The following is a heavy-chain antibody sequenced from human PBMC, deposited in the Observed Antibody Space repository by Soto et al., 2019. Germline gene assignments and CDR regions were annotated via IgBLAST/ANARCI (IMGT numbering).Heavy chain of an antibody. V-gene: IGHV3-30*18. CDR2: ISYDGSNK. D-gene: IGHD6-19*01. Sequence: GGSLRLSCAASGFTFSSYGMHWVRQAPGKGLEWVAVISYDGSNKYYADSVKGRFTISRDNSKNTLYLQMNSLRAEDTAVYYCAKIQIAVAGPEDAFDIWGQGTMVTVSS. J-gene: IGHJ3*02. CDR3: AKIQIAVAGPEDAFDI. CDR1: GFTFSSYG.